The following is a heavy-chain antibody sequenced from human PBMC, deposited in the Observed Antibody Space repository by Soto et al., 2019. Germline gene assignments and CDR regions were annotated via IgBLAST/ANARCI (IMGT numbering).Heavy chain of an antibody. Sequence: QVQLVQSGAEVKKPGASVKVSCKASGYTFTSYYMHWVRQAPGQGLEWMGIINPSGGSTSYAQKLQSRVNMTRNMSTSIVYMELSSLTSEDKGVYYNAKLTSYDIWTGYSNAFDIWSQGTMVTDSA. J-gene: IGHJ3*02. D-gene: IGHD3-9*01. CDR3: AKLTSYDIWTGYSNAFDI. CDR1: GYTFTSYY. V-gene: IGHV1-46*03. CDR2: INPSGGST.